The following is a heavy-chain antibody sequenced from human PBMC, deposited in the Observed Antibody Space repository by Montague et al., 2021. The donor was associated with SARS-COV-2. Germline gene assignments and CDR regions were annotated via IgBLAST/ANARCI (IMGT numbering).Heavy chain of an antibody. CDR1: GGSISSFY. CDR3: ARHYSATLPAVY. J-gene: IGHJ4*02. CDR2: IPDSVST. V-gene: IGHV4-59*08. D-gene: IGHD2-15*01. Sequence: SETLSLTCTVSGGSISSFYWSWFRQPPGKGLEWIGYIPDSVSTNYNPSLTSRVTMSVDTSKNQFSLKVNSVTAADTAVYYCARHYSATLPAVYWGQGTLVTVSS.